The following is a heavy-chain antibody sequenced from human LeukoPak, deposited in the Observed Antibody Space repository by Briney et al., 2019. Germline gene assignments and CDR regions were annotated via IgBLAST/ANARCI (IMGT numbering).Heavy chain of an antibody. J-gene: IGHJ4*02. CDR3: ARAPRGGSSWYGQSVYYFDY. V-gene: IGHV3-13*01. Sequence: GGSLRLSCAASGFTFSSYDMHWVRQATGKSLEWVSAIGTAGDTYYPGSVKGRFTISRENAKNSSYLQMNSLRAGDTAVYYCARAPRGGSSWYGQSVYYFDYWGQGTLVTVSS. CDR1: GFTFSSYD. CDR2: IGTAGDT. D-gene: IGHD6-13*01.